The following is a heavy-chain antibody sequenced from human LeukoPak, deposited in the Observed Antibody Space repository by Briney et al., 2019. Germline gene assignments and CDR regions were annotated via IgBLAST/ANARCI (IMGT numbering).Heavy chain of an antibody. CDR1: GYSFTNYW. V-gene: IGHV5-51*01. CDR2: INPSDSDT. Sequence: GESLQISCKGSGYSFTNYWIAWVRQLPGRGLEWMVIINPSDSDTRYSPSFQGQVTISADKSISTAYLQWSSLKASDSAMYYCARAWNFDYWGQGTLVTVSS. CDR3: ARAWNFDY. D-gene: IGHD1-1*01. J-gene: IGHJ4*02.